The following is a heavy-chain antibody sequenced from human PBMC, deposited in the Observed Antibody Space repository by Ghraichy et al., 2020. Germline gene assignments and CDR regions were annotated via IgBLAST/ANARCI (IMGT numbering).Heavy chain of an antibody. D-gene: IGHD3-10*01. CDR2: ISSSSSTI. CDR1: GFTFSSYS. V-gene: IGHV3-48*02. Sequence: GGSLRLSCAASGFTFSSYSMNWVRQAPGKGLEWVSYISSSSSTIYYADSVKGRFTISRDNAKNSLYLQMNSLRDEDTAVYYCARSNYYGSGGYDYYYGMGVWGQGTTFTVSS. CDR3: ARSNYYGSGGYDYYYGMGV. J-gene: IGHJ6*02.